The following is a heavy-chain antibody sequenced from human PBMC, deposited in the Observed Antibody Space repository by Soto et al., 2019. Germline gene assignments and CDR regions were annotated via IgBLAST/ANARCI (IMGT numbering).Heavy chain of an antibody. CDR3: ARTYHYDSGGKTYFYYGMDV. CDR2: INAGNGNT. J-gene: IGHJ6*02. CDR1: GYTFTGYA. V-gene: IGHV1-3*01. Sequence: ASVKVSCKASGYTFTGYAMHWVRQAPGQRLEWMGWINAGNGNTKYSQKFQDRVTITADESTSTAYMEVSSLRSEDTAVYYCARTYHYDSGGKTYFYYGMDVWGQGTTVTVSS. D-gene: IGHD3-22*01.